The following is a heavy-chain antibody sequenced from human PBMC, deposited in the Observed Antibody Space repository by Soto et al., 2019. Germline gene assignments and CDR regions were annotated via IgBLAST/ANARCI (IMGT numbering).Heavy chain of an antibody. CDR1: GFTFGSYV. J-gene: IGHJ4*02. CDR2: ISGSGTST. CDR3: AKLYSLSSSFIDH. V-gene: IGHV3-23*01. Sequence: GGSLRLSCAASGFTFGSYVMNWVRQTPGKGLEWVSTISGSGTSTYYADSVKGRFTISRDNSQNTLYLQMNSLRAEDTAVYYCAKLYSLSSSFIDHWGQGTLVTVSS. D-gene: IGHD6-13*01.